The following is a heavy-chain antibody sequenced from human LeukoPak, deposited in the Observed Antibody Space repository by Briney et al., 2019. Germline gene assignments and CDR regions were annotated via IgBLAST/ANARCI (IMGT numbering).Heavy chain of an antibody. V-gene: IGHV4-59*01. D-gene: IGHD5-24*01. CDR2: IYYSGST. Sequence: SETLSLTCTVSGGSINSYYWNWIRQPPGKGLEWIGYIYYSGSTNYNPSLKSRVTISIDTSKNQFSLKLSSVTAADTAVYYCARAEEGYNFDYWGQGTLVTVSS. CDR3: ARAEEGYNFDY. CDR1: GGSINSYY. J-gene: IGHJ4*02.